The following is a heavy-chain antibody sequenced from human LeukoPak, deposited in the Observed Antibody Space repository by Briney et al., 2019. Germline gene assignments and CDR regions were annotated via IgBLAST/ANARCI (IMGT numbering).Heavy chain of an antibody. J-gene: IGHJ4*02. Sequence: ASVKVSCKASGGTFSSYAISWVRQAPGQGLEWMGGIIPIFGTANYAQKFQGRVTMTRDMSTSTVYMELSSLRSEDTAVYYCARGLNRYDYYGSGSYYSGLDYWGQGTLVTVSS. V-gene: IGHV1-69*05. CDR1: GGTFSSYA. CDR3: ARGLNRYDYYGSGSYYSGLDY. D-gene: IGHD3-10*01. CDR2: IIPIFGTA.